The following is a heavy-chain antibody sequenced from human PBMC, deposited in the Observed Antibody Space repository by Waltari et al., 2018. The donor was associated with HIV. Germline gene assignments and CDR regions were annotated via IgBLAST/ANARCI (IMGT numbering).Heavy chain of an antibody. CDR3: AKGAFVGVTGIPSEYFPH. CDR2: ISASGDRT. D-gene: IGHD2-21*02. J-gene: IGHJ1*01. CDR1: GFAFRDYA. V-gene: IGHV3-23*01. Sequence: EVQLLESGGGLVQSGGSLRLSCAASGFAFRDYAMGWVRQAPGEGLEWVAGISASGDRTYHADSVTGRFTISRDNSKNTHYLQMDSLRAEDTALYFCAKGAFVGVTGIPSEYFPHWGLGIVVTVSS.